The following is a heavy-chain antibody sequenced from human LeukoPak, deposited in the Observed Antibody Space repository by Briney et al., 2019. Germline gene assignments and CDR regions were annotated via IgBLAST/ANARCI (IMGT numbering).Heavy chain of an antibody. V-gene: IGHV1-8*01. Sequence: ASVKVSCKASGYTFTSYDINWVRQATGQGLEWMGWMNPNSGITGYAQKFQDRVTMTRNTSISTAYMELGSLRSEDTAVYYCARVGAAAAGYWGQGTLVTVSS. D-gene: IGHD6-13*01. CDR3: ARVGAAAAGY. J-gene: IGHJ4*02. CDR1: GYTFTSYD. CDR2: MNPNSGIT.